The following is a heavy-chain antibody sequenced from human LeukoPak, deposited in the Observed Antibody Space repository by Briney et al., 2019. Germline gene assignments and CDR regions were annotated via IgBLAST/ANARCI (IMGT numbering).Heavy chain of an antibody. V-gene: IGHV4-34*01. CDR2: INHSGST. J-gene: IGHJ6*03. D-gene: IGHD5-18*01. Sequence: SETLSLTCAVYGGSFSGDYWSWIRQPPGKGLEWIGEINHSGSTNYNPSLKSRVTISVDTSKNQFSLKLSSVTAADTAVYYCARARGYSYGYYYYYMDVWGKGTTVTVSS. CDR1: GGSFSGDY. CDR3: ARARGYSYGYYYYYMDV.